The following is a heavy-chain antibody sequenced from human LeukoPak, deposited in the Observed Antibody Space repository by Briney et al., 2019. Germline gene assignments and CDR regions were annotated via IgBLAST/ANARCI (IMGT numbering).Heavy chain of an antibody. J-gene: IGHJ3*02. V-gene: IGHV4-59*01. D-gene: IGHD1-26*01. CDR3: ARRGGSPLGAFDI. CDR1: GGSISSYY. CDR2: IFYTEGP. Sequence: SETLSLTCTVSGGSISSYYWSWIRQPPGKGLEWIGYIFYTEGPDYNPSLKSRATISVDTAKNQFSLKLSAVTAADTAVYYCARRGGSPLGAFDIWGQGTVVTVSS.